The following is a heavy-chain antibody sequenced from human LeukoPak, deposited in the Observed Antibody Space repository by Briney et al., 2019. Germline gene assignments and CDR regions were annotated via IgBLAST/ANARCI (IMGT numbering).Heavy chain of an antibody. Sequence: GGSLRLSCAASGFTFSSYEMNWVRQAPGKGLEWISYISSSVSTIYYADSVKGRFTISRDNAKNSLLLQMNSLRAEDTAIYYCARGGSRWFLYYFDYWGQGTLVTVSS. CDR3: ARGGSRWFLYYFDY. D-gene: IGHD3-3*01. CDR1: GFTFSSYE. CDR2: ISSSVSTI. V-gene: IGHV3-48*03. J-gene: IGHJ4*02.